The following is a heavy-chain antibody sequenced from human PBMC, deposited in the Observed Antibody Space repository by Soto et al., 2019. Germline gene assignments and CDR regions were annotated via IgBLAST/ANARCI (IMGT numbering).Heavy chain of an antibody. V-gene: IGHV3-33*01. D-gene: IGHD2-2*01. CDR1: GFTFSSYG. CDR3: AREGSTSSHPLFDP. Sequence: GGSLRLSCAASGFTFSSYGMHWVRQAPGKGLEWVAVIWYDGSNKYYADSVKGRFTISRDNSKNTLYLQMNSLRAEDTAVYYCAREGSTSSHPLFDPWGQGTLVTVSS. CDR2: IWYDGSNK. J-gene: IGHJ5*02.